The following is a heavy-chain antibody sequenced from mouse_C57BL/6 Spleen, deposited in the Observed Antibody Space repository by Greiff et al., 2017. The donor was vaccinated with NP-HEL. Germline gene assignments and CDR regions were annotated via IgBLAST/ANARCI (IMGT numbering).Heavy chain of an antibody. CDR2: IYPGDGDT. CDR1: GYAFSSSW. V-gene: IGHV1-82*01. D-gene: IGHD2-9*01. CDR3: AREAYYGYDEGFAY. Sequence: QVQLQQSGPELVKPGASVKISCKASGYAFSSSWMNWVKQRPGKGLEWIGRIYPGDGDTNYNGKFKGKATLTADKSSSTAYMQLSSLTSEDSAVYFCAREAYYGYDEGFAYWGQGTLVTVSA. J-gene: IGHJ3*01.